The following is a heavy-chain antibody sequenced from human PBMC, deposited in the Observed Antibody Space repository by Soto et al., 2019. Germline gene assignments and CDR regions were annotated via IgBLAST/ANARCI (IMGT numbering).Heavy chain of an antibody. CDR3: VKDPYYYDSSGYY. V-gene: IGHV3-64D*06. CDR1: GFTFSSYA. CDR2: ISSNGGST. Sequence: GVLRLSCSASGFTFSSYAMHWVRQAPGKGLEYVSAISSNGGSTYYADSVKGRFTISRDNSKNTLYLQMSSLRAEDTAVYYCVKDPYYYDSSGYYWGQGTLVTVSS. J-gene: IGHJ4*02. D-gene: IGHD3-22*01.